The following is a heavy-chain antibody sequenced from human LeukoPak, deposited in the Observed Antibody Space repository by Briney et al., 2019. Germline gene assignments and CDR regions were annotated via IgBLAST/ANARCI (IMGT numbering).Heavy chain of an antibody. Sequence: SVKVACKASGGTFSSYALSWVRQAPGQGLEWMGRIIPILGIINYAQKFQGRVTITADKTTSTAYMELSSLRPEDTAVYYCAGPLKSIAARYFDLWGRGTLVTVSS. D-gene: IGHD6-6*01. J-gene: IGHJ2*01. CDR2: IIPILGII. CDR3: AGPLKSIAARYFDL. CDR1: GGTFSSYA. V-gene: IGHV1-69*04.